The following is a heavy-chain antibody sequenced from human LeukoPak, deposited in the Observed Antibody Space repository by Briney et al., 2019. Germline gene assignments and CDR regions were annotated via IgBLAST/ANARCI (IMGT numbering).Heavy chain of an antibody. CDR1: GGSISSSIYY. J-gene: IGHJ4*02. D-gene: IGHD3-10*01. Sequence: SETLSLTCTVSGGSISSSIYYWGWIRQPPGKGLEWIGSIYYSGSTYYNPSLRSRVTISVDTSKNQFSLKLSSVTAADTAVYYCARHRGGIFDYWGQGTLVTVSS. CDR2: IYYSGST. V-gene: IGHV4-39*01. CDR3: ARHRGGIFDY.